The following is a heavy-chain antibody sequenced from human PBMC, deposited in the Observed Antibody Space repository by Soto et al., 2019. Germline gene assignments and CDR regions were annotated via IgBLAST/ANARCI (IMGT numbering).Heavy chain of an antibody. Sequence: QVQLQESGPGLVKPAETLSLTCTVSGDSISSHYWSWIRQPPGKGLEWIGYFSYSGSTNYNPSLKSRVTISGDTSKNLFSLKLNSVTAADTAVYYCARSAWYSSGLSWFDSWGQGTLVTVSS. CDR3: ARSAWYSSGLSWFDS. D-gene: IGHD6-19*01. CDR2: FSYSGST. J-gene: IGHJ5*01. V-gene: IGHV4-59*11. CDR1: GDSISSHY.